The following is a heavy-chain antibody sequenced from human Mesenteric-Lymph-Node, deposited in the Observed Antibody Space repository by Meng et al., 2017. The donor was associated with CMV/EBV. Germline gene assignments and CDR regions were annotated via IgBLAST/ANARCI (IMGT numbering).Heavy chain of an antibody. CDR3: ARDRGDGQQLAKFDY. Sequence: GGSLRLSCVGSGFIFTSYSMNWVRQTPGKGLEWVSHISSSGSTIYYADSVKGRFTISRDNAKNSLYLQMNSLRAEDTAVYYCARDRGDGQQLAKFDYWGQGTLVTVSS. D-gene: IGHD6-13*01. CDR2: ISSSGSTI. V-gene: IGHV3-48*04. CDR1: GFIFTSYS. J-gene: IGHJ4*02.